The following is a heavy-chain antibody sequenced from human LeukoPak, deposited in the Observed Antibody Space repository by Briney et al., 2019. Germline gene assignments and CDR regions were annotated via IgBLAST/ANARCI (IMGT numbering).Heavy chain of an antibody. V-gene: IGHV1-69*04. J-gene: IGHJ4*02. CDR1: GGTFSSYA. CDR3: ARGSRVLVGAEYFDY. CDR2: IIPILGIA. Sequence: ASVKVSCKASGGTFSSYAISRVRQAPGQGLEWMGRIIPILGIANYAQKFQGRVTITADKSTSTAYMELSSLRSEDTTVYYCARGSRVLVGAEYFDYWGQGTLVAVSS. D-gene: IGHD1-26*01.